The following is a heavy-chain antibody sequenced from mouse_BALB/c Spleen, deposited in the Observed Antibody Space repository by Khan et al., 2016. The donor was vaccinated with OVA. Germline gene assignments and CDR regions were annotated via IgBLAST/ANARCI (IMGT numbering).Heavy chain of an antibody. CDR2: IDPENGDT. Sequence: MQLEESGAELVRSGASVKLSCTASGFNIKDYYMHWVKQRPEQGLEWIGWIDPENGDTEYAPKFQGKATMTADTSSNTAYLQLSSLTSEDTAVYYWNAETGKGAYWGQGTLVTVSA. J-gene: IGHJ3*01. CDR3: NAETGKGAY. D-gene: IGHD4-1*01. CDR1: GFNIKDYY. V-gene: IGHV14-4*02.